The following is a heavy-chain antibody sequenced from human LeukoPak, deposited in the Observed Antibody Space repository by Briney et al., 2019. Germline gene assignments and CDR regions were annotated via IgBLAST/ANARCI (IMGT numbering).Heavy chain of an antibody. CDR1: GGSISSGSYY. D-gene: IGHD2-15*01. CDR2: IYTSGST. CDR3: ARGGGGYSGRFDY. V-gene: IGHV4-61*02. Sequence: TSETLSLTCTVSGGSISSGSYYWSWIRQPAGKGLEWIGRIYTSGSTNYNPSFKSRVTISVDTSKNQFSLKLSSVTAADTAVYYCARGGGGYSGRFDYWGQGTLVTVSS. J-gene: IGHJ4*02.